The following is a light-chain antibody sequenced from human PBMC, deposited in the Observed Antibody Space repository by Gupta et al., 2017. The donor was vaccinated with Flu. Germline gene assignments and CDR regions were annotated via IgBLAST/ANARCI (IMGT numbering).Light chain of an antibody. Sequence: IVLPQSPGTLPLSPAARATLSCRASQSVSSSYLAWYQQKPGQAPRLLIYDASSRATGIPDRFSGSGSGTDFTLTISRLEPEDVAVYYCQQYGSSPRYTFGRGTKLEIK. CDR1: QSVSSSY. J-gene: IGKJ2*01. CDR3: QQYGSSPRYT. CDR2: DAS. V-gene: IGKV3-20*01.